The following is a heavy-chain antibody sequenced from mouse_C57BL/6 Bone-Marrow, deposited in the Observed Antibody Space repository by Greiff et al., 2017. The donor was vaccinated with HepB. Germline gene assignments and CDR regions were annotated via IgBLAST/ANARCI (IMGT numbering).Heavy chain of an antibody. J-gene: IGHJ3*01. V-gene: IGHV5-4*01. D-gene: IGHD4-1*01. CDR3: AREILGAY. CDR1: GFTFSSYA. Sequence: EVKLMESGGGLVKPGGSLKLSCAASGFTFSSYAMSWVRQTPEKRLEWVATISDGGSYTYYPDNVKGRFTISRDNAKNNLYLQMSHLKSEDTAMYYCAREILGAYWGQGTLVTVSA. CDR2: ISDGGSYT.